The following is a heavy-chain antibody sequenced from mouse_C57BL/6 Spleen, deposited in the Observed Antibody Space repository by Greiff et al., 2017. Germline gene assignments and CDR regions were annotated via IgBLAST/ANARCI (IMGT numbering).Heavy chain of an antibody. CDR2: ISYDGSN. D-gene: IGHD4-1*01. Sequence: EVQLVESGPGLVKPSQSLSLTCSVTGYSITSGYYWNWIRQFPGNKLEWMGYISYDGSNNYNPSLKNRISITRDTSNNQFFLKLNSVTTEDTATYYCARAWDVGYYAMDYWGQGTSVTVSS. CDR1: GYSITSGYY. V-gene: IGHV3-6*01. CDR3: ARAWDVGYYAMDY. J-gene: IGHJ4*01.